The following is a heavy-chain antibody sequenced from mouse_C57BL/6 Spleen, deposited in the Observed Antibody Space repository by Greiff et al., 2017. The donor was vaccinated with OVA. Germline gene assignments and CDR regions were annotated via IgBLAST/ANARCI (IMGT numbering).Heavy chain of an antibody. D-gene: IGHD3-2*02. J-gene: IGHJ1*03. Sequence: QVQLQQPGAELVKPGASVKLSCKASGYTFTSYWMHWVKQRPGQGLEWIGMIHPNSGSTKYNEKFKSKATLTVDKASSTAYMQLSSLTSEDAAVYYCARSGTWWYVDVWGTGTTLTVSS. CDR2: IHPNSGST. CDR1: GYTFTSYW. CDR3: ARSGTWWYVDV. V-gene: IGHV1-64*01.